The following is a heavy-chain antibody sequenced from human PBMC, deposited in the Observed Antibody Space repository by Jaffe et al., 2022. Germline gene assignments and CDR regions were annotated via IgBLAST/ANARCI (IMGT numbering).Heavy chain of an antibody. J-gene: IGHJ6*03. V-gene: IGHV4-59*01. D-gene: IGHD4-17*01. CDR1: GGSISSYY. CDR2: IYYSGST. Sequence: QVQLQESGPGLVKPSETLSLTCTVSGGSISSYYWSWIRQPPGKGLEWIGYIYYSGSTNYNPSLKSRVTISVDTSKNQFSLKLSSVTAADTAVYYCARDHTVTTLDQPGTPGIIYLDYYMDVWGKGTTVTVSS. CDR3: ARDHTVTTLDQPGTPGIIYLDYYMDV.